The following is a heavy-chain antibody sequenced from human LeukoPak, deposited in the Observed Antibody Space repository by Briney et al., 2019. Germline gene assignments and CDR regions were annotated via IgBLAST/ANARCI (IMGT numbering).Heavy chain of an antibody. Sequence: ASVMVSCKAAGRNVTSYGISRVRQAPGQWLEWMGGIIPIFGTANYAQKFHGRVTITADESTSTAYMELSSLRSEDTAVYYCARMVIAAAGKYYFDYWGQGTLVTVSS. CDR2: IIPIFGTA. CDR1: GRNVTSYG. CDR3: ARMVIAAAGKYYFDY. J-gene: IGHJ4*02. V-gene: IGHV1-69*13. D-gene: IGHD6-13*01.